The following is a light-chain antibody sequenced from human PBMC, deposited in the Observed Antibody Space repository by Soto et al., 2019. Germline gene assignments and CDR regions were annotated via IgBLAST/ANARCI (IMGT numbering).Light chain of an antibody. V-gene: IGKV3-20*01. J-gene: IGKJ5*01. Sequence: EIVLTPAPGPPSFSPGERAPPSFRTSQSVSSSYLAWYQQKPGQAPRLLIYASVQRATGIPDRFSGSASGTDFTLTINRLEPEDFAVYYCQLYGTSPPFGQGTRLEIK. CDR3: QLYGTSPP. CDR2: ASV. CDR1: QSVSSSY.